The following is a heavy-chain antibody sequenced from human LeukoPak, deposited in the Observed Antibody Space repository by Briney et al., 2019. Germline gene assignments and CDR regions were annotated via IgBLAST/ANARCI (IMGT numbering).Heavy chain of an antibody. CDR2: ISGSGGTT. J-gene: IGHJ4*02. Sequence: GGSVRLSCAASGFTFSNYGMSWVRQAPGKGLEWVATISGSGGTTYYADSVKGRFTISRDNSKNTLYVQMNSLRAEDTAVYYCAKGGGYNYNYPFDYWGQGTLVTVSS. V-gene: IGHV3-23*01. D-gene: IGHD5-24*01. CDR3: AKGGGYNYNYPFDY. CDR1: GFTFSNYG.